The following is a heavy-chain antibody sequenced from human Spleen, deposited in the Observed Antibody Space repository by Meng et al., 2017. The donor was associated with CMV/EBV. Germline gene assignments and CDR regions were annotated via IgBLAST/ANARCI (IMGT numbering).Heavy chain of an antibody. Sequence: SETLSLTCAVYGGSISSYFWTWIRQPPGKGLEWIGYIYYSGSTNYNPSLESRVTISADPSTNQFSLHLSPVTATDTAVYYCARGLYNWDDLTFDYWGQGMLVTVSS. V-gene: IGHV4-59*01. CDR1: GGSISSYF. CDR2: IYYSGST. D-gene: IGHD1-20*01. J-gene: IGHJ4*02. CDR3: ARGLYNWDDLTFDY.